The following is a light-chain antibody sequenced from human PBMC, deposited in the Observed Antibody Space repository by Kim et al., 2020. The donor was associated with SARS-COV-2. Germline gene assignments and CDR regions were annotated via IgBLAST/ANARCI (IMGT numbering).Light chain of an antibody. J-gene: IGKJ1*01. Sequence: DIQMTQSPSSLSASVGDRVTITCQASQDISNYLNWYQQKPGKAPKLLIYDASNLETGDPSRFSGSGSGTDFTFTISSLQPEDIATYYCQQYDNLPWTFGQGTKVDIK. CDR1: QDISNY. V-gene: IGKV1-33*01. CDR2: DAS. CDR3: QQYDNLPWT.